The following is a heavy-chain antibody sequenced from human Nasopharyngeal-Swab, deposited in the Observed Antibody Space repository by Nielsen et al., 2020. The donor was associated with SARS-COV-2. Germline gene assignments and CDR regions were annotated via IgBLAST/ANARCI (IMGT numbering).Heavy chain of an antibody. Sequence: SQTLSLTCAISGDSVSSSSAAWNWIRQSPSRGLEWLGRTYYRSKWYNDYAVSVKSRITINPDTSKNQFSLHLNSVTPEDTAVYYCARARGAYGDCYYCYYTDVWGKGTTVTVSS. CDR3: ARARGAYGDCYYCYYTDV. D-gene: IGHD4-17*01. V-gene: IGHV6-1*01. CDR2: TYYRSKWYN. J-gene: IGHJ6*03. CDR1: GDSVSSSSAA.